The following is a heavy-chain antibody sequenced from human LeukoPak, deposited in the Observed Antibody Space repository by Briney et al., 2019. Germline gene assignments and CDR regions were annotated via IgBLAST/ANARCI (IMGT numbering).Heavy chain of an antibody. CDR1: GGTFISYA. CDR2: MNPNNGNT. Sequence: ASVKVSCKASGGTFISYAISWVRQAPGQGLEWRGWMNPNNGNTDYAQKFQGRVTMTTNTSVSTAFMELRSQRSEDTAVYYCAGASVVVTAIDSAPLDYWGQGTLVTVSS. D-gene: IGHD2-21*02. V-gene: IGHV1-8*02. CDR3: AGASVVVTAIDSAPLDY. J-gene: IGHJ4*02.